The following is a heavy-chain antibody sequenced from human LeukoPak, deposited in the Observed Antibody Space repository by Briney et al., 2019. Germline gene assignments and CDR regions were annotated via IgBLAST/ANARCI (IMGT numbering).Heavy chain of an antibody. J-gene: IGHJ5*02. CDR2: FSFNGEST. Sequence: GGSLRLSCAASGFTFSSYAMTWVRQAPGKGLEWVSSFSFNGESTYYADSAKGRFTISRDNSKNTLYLQMNSLRAEDTAVYYCAKMIGKYYYDSSGYYDHWGQGTLVTVSS. CDR1: GFTFSSYA. D-gene: IGHD3-22*01. V-gene: IGHV3-23*01. CDR3: AKMIGKYYYDSSGYYDH.